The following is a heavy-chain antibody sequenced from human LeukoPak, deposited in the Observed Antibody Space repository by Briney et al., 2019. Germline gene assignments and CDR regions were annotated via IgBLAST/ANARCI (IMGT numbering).Heavy chain of an antibody. Sequence: PSETLSLTCTVSGGSISSSSYYWGWIRQPPGKGLEWIGSIYYSGSTYYNPSLKSRVTISVDTSKNQFSLKLSSVTAADTAVYFCARGDVHYYDSSGYLDYWGQGTLVTVSS. CDR3: ARGDVHYYDSSGYLDY. CDR1: GGSISSSSYY. V-gene: IGHV4-39*01. D-gene: IGHD3-22*01. J-gene: IGHJ4*02. CDR2: IYYSGST.